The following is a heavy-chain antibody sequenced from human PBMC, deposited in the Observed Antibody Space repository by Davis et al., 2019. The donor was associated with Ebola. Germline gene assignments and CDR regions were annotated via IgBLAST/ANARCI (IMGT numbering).Heavy chain of an antibody. CDR2: IIPILGIA. J-gene: IGHJ6*02. D-gene: IGHD6-6*01. Sequence: AASVKVSCKASGCTFSSYAISWVRQAPGQGLEWMGRIIPILGIANYEQKFQGRVTITADKSTSTAYMELSSLRSEDTAVYYCARCSSSYNYYYGMDVWGQGTTVTVSS. CDR1: GCTFSSYA. V-gene: IGHV1-69*04. CDR3: ARCSSSYNYYYGMDV.